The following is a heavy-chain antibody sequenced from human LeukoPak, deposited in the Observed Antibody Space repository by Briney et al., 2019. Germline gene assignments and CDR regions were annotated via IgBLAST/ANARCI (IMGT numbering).Heavy chain of an antibody. D-gene: IGHD2/OR15-2a*01. CDR1: GFTFSSYW. J-gene: IGHJ4*02. CDR3: ARSTPFDPFGY. V-gene: IGHV3-74*01. CDR2: INSDGSST. Sequence: GGSLRLSCAASGFTFSSYWMHWVRQAPGKGLVWVSRINSDGSSTSYADSVKGRFTISRDNAKNTLYLQMNSLRAEDTAVYYSARSTPFDPFGYWGQGTLVTVSS.